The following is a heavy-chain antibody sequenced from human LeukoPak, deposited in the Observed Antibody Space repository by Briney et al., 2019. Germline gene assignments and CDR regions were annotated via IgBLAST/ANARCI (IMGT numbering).Heavy chain of an antibody. CDR1: GFTFSSYA. V-gene: IGHV3-30-3*01. CDR3: AREDGTDDYYYYYGMDV. J-gene: IGHJ6*02. CDR2: ISYDGSNK. Sequence: PGGSLRLSCAASGFTFSSYAMHWVRQAPGKGQEWVAVISYDGSNKYYADSVKGRFTISRDNSKNTLYLQMNSRRAEDTAVYYCAREDGTDDYYYYYGMDVWGQGTTVTVSS. D-gene: IGHD1-14*01.